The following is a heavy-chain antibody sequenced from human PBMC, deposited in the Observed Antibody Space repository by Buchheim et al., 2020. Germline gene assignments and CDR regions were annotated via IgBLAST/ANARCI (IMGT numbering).Heavy chain of an antibody. D-gene: IGHD2-2*01. CDR1: GFTFSNYA. V-gene: IGHV3-23*01. Sequence: EVQLLESGGGLVQPGGSLRLSCAASGFTFSNYAVSWVRQAPGKGLEWVSSISGSGGYTYYADSVKGRFTVSRDNSRNTLYLQMNSLRVADTAVYYCAKKQAPAAFNWFDPWGQGTL. CDR2: ISGSGGYT. J-gene: IGHJ5*02. CDR3: AKKQAPAAFNWFDP.